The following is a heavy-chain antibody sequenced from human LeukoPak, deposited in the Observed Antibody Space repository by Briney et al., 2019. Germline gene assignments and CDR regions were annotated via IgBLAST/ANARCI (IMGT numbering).Heavy chain of an antibody. CDR1: GGSFSGYY. Sequence: PSETLSLTCAVYGGSFSGYYWSWIRQPPGKGLGWIGEINHSGSTNYNPSLKSRVTISVDTSKNQFSLKLSSVTAADTAVYYCARRLLWFGELMWPWPLAFDIWGQGKMVTVSS. J-gene: IGHJ3*02. CDR2: INHSGST. CDR3: ARRLLWFGELMWPWPLAFDI. D-gene: IGHD3-10*01. V-gene: IGHV4-34*01.